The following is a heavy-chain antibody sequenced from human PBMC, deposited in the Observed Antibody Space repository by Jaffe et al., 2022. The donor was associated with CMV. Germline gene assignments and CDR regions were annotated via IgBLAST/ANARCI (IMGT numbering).Heavy chain of an antibody. CDR1: GFTFDDYA. CDR2: ISWNSGSI. D-gene: IGHD1-26*01. V-gene: IGHV3-9*01. CDR3: AKDMTANSGSYLGYYYYYYGMDV. J-gene: IGHJ6*02. Sequence: EVQLVESGGGLVQPGRSLRLSCAASGFTFDDYAMHWVRQAPGKGLEWVSGISWNSGSIGYADSVKGRFTISRDNAKNSLYLQMNSLRAEDTALYYCAKDMTANSGSYLGYYYYYYGMDVWGQGTTVTVSS.